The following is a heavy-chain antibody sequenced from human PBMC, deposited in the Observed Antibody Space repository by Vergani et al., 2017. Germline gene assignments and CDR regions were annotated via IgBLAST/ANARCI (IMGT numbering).Heavy chain of an antibody. CDR2: IYNSGNG. CDR1: GDSIISRSYY. Sequence: QMQLQESGPGLVKASETLSLTCTVSGDSIISRSYYWGWIRQPPGKGPEWLGSIYNSGNGDSCSSLKSRVTISADTSKNQFSLRLTSVTAADTAVYYCASGKYYSDSTSHFRGRYFDVWGRGTLVTVPS. J-gene: IGHJ2*01. D-gene: IGHD3-16*01. V-gene: IGHV4-39*01. CDR3: ASGKYYSDSTSHFRGRYFDV.